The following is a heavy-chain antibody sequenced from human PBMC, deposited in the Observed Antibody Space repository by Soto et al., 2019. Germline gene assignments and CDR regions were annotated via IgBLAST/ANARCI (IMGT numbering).Heavy chain of an antibody. CDR3: VRDMSWHDDIYYYYYYGMDV. J-gene: IGHJ6*02. V-gene: IGHV3-21*01. Sequence: EVQLVESGGGLVKPGGSLRLSCAASGFTFSSYSINWVRQAPGKGLEWVSSISSSSSYIYYADSVKGRFTISRDNAKNSLYLQMNSLRAEDTAVYYCVRDMSWHDDIYYYYYYGMDVWGQGTTVTVSS. CDR2: ISSSSSYI. D-gene: IGHD1-1*01. CDR1: GFTFSSYS.